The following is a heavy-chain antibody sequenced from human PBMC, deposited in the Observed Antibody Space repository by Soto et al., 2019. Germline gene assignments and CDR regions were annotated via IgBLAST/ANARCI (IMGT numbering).Heavy chain of an antibody. CDR3: ARDYYDSSGYNGMDV. CDR1: GYSISGGYD. V-gene: IGHV4-38-2*02. D-gene: IGHD3-22*01. CDR2: IYHSGRT. J-gene: IGHJ6*02. Sequence: PSETLSLTCNVSGYSISGGYDWGWIRQPPGKGLEWIGSIYHSGRTYYNPPLKSRVTISVDTSKNQFSLKLSSVTAADTAVYYCARDYYDSSGYNGMDVWGQGTTVTVSS.